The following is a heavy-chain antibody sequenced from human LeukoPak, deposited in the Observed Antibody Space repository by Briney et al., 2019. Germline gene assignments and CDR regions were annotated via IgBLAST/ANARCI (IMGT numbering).Heavy chain of an antibody. Sequence: PSGTLSLTCVVSGGSISSSNWWSWVRQPPGTGLEWIGEIYHSGNTNYNLSLKSRVTISVDKSKNQFSLKLSSVTAADTAVYYCARGTRSDFWSGRGYYFDYWGQGTLVTVSS. D-gene: IGHD3-3*01. CDR3: ARGTRSDFWSGRGYYFDY. J-gene: IGHJ4*02. CDR1: GGSISSSNW. CDR2: IYHSGNT. V-gene: IGHV4-4*02.